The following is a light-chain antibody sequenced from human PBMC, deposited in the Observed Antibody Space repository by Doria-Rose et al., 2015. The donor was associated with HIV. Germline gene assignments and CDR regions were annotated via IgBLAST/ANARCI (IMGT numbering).Light chain of an antibody. V-gene: IGKV3-15*01. Sequence: VTLSVSPGERATLSCRASQSVRSNLAWYQQKPGQAPRLLIYGASTRATGIPARFSGSGSETEFTLTISSLQSEDFAVYYCQQYNNWPPYTGGQGKKLESK. CDR3: QQYNNWPPYT. J-gene: IGKJ2*01. CDR2: GAS. CDR1: QSVRSN.